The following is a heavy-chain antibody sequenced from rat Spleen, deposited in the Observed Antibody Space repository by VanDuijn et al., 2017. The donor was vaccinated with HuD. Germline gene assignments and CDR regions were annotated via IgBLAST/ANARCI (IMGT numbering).Heavy chain of an antibody. J-gene: IGHJ2*01. Sequence: EVQLVESDGGLVQPGRSLKLSCAASGFTFSNYDMAWVRQAPTKGLEWVASISSSGGSTYYRDSVKGRFTISRDNAQNTLYLQMNSLRSEDTATYYCARDGVTFDCWGQGVMVTVSS. V-gene: IGHV5S13*01. CDR2: ISSSGGST. CDR3: ARDGVTFDC. D-gene: IGHD4-5*01. CDR1: GFTFSNYD.